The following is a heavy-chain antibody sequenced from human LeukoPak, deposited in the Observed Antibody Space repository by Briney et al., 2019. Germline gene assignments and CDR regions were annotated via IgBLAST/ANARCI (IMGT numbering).Heavy chain of an antibody. CDR1: RGSIRRRKYY. V-gene: IGHV4-39*07. D-gene: IGHD3-10*01. Sequence: ESQSVTCTVARGSIRRRKYYGDGGRRPPGKGLEWIGSIYYSGSTYYNPSLKSRVTISVDTSKNQFSLKLSSVTAADTAVYYCARDPYYGSGGVDYWGQGTLVTVSS. CDR3: ARDPYYGSGGVDY. CDR2: IYYSGST. J-gene: IGHJ4*02.